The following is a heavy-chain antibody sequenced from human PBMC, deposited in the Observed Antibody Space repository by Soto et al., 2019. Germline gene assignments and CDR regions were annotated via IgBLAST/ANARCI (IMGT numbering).Heavy chain of an antibody. CDR3: ATGILAARLRSFGY. CDR2: FDPEDGET. D-gene: IGHD6-6*01. CDR1: GYTLTELS. J-gene: IGHJ4*02. V-gene: IGHV1-24*01. Sequence: ASVKVSCKVSGYTLTELSMHWVRQAPGKGLEWMGGFDPEDGETIYAQKFQGRVTMTEDTSTDTAYMELSSLRSEDTAVYYCATGILAARLRSFGYWGQGXLVTFSS.